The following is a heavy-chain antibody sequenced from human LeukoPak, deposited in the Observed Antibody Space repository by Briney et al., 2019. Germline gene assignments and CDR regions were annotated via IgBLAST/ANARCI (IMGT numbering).Heavy chain of an antibody. V-gene: IGHV4-34*01. CDR2: INHSGST. J-gene: IGHJ5*02. CDR1: GGSFSGYY. Sequence: SETLSLTCAVYGGSFSGYYWSWIRQPPGKGLEWIGEINHSGSTNYKPSLKSRVTISVDTSKNQFSLKLSSVTAADTAVYYCARANYYRWFDPWGQGTLVTVSS. D-gene: IGHD3-10*01. CDR3: ARANYYRWFDP.